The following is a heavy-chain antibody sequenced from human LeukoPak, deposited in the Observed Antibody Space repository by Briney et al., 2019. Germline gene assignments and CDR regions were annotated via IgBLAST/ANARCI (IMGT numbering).Heavy chain of an antibody. CDR3: ARSVWFGTPRRLYYFDY. CDR2: INPNSGGT. V-gene: IGHV1-2*06. Sequence: ASVKVSCKASGYTFTGYYIHWVRQAPGQGLECMGRINPNSGGTNYAQKFQGRVTMTRDTSISTAYMELSRLRSDDTAVYYCARSVWFGTPRRLYYFDYWGQGTLVTVSS. CDR1: GYTFTGYY. J-gene: IGHJ4*02. D-gene: IGHD3-10*01.